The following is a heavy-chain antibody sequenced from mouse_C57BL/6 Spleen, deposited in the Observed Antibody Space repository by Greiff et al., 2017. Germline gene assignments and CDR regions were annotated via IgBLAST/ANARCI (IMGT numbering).Heavy chain of an antibody. CDR2: IRSKSNNYAT. D-gene: IGHD4-1*01. V-gene: IGHV10-1*01. J-gene: IGHJ4*01. CDR1: GFSFNTYA. CDR3: VRQKLGRGDYYAMDY. Sequence: EVKLMESGGGLVQPKGSLKLSCAASGFSFNTYAMNWVRQAPGKGLEWVARIRSKSNNYATYYADSVKDRFTISRDDSESMLYLQMNNSKTEDTAMYYCVRQKLGRGDYYAMDYWGQGTSVTVSS.